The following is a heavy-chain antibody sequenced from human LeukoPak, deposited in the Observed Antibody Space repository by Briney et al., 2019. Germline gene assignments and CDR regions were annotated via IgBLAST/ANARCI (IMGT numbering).Heavy chain of an antibody. CDR2: IYYSGST. CDR1: GGSISSYY. D-gene: IGHD3-10*01. V-gene: IGHV4-59*12. Sequence: SETLSLTCTVSGGSISSYYWSWIRQPPGKGLEWIGYIYYSGSTNYNPSLKSRVTISVDTSKNQFSLKLSSVTAADTAVYYCARYSEGGSGSYSPNFDYWGQGILVTVSS. CDR3: ARYSEGGSGSYSPNFDY. J-gene: IGHJ4*02.